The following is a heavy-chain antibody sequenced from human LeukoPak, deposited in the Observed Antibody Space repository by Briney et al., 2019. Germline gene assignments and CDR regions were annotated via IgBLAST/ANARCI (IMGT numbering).Heavy chain of an antibody. Sequence: PGGSLRLSCAASGFSFNTYSMNWVRQAPGKGLEWVAIIWFGGSNKYYADSVKGRFTISRDNSKNTLYLQMSSLRAEDTAVYYCAKTQVESNRFYAFDIWGQGTMVTVSS. CDR3: AKTQVESNRFYAFDI. J-gene: IGHJ3*02. D-gene: IGHD3-16*02. V-gene: IGHV3-30*02. CDR2: IWFGGSNK. CDR1: GFSFNTYS.